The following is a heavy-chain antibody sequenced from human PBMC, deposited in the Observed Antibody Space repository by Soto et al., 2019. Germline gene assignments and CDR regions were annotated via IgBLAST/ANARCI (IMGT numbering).Heavy chain of an antibody. D-gene: IGHD3-10*01. Sequence: EVQVLESGGGLVQPGGSLRLSCAASGFTFSSYAMSWVRQAPGKGLEWVSSISWNSGSIGYADSVKGRFTISRDNAKNSLYLQMNSLRAEDTALYYCAKITMVRGVINNAFDIWGQGTMVTVSS. J-gene: IGHJ3*02. CDR3: AKITMVRGVINNAFDI. V-gene: IGHV3-9*01. CDR1: GFTFSSYA. CDR2: ISWNSGSI.